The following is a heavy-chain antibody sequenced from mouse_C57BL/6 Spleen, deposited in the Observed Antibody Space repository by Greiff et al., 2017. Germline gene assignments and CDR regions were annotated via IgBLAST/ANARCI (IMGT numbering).Heavy chain of an antibody. D-gene: IGHD2-5*01. CDR3: ARGGSNYAAWFAY. CDR1: GYTFTTYP. J-gene: IGHJ3*01. CDR2: FHPYNDDT. Sequence: QVQLKESGAELVKPGASVKMSCKASGYTFTTYPIEWMKQNHGKSLEWIGNFHPYNDDTKYNEKFKGKATLTVEKSSSTVYLELSRLTSDDAAVYYCARGGSNYAAWFAYWGQGTLVTVSA. V-gene: IGHV1-47*01.